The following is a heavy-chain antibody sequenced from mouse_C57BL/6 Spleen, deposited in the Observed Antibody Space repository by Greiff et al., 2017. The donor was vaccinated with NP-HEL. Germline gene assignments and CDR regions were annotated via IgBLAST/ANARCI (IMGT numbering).Heavy chain of an antibody. J-gene: IGHJ4*01. CDR2: IRNKANGYTT. Sequence: EVMLVESGGGLVQPGGSLSLSCAASGFTFTDYYMSWVRQPPGKALEWLGFIRNKANGYTTEYSASVKGRFTISRDNSQSILYLQMNALRAEDSATYYCARYGSSQLFYAMDYWGQGTSVTVSS. CDR3: ARYGSSQLFYAMDY. V-gene: IGHV7-3*01. CDR1: GFTFTDYY. D-gene: IGHD1-1*01.